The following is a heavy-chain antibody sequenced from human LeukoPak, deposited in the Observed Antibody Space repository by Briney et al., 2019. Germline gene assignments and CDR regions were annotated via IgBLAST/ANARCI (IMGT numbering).Heavy chain of an antibody. Sequence: GESLKISCKGSGYSFTSYWIGWVRQMPGKGLEWMGIIYPGDSVTRYSPSFQGQVTISADKSISTAYLQWSSLKGSDTAMCYCASLGYYDNSGFAFDIWGQGTMVTVSS. V-gene: IGHV5-51*01. J-gene: IGHJ3*02. CDR3: ASLGYYDNSGFAFDI. D-gene: IGHD3-22*01. CDR1: GYSFTSYW. CDR2: IYPGDSVT.